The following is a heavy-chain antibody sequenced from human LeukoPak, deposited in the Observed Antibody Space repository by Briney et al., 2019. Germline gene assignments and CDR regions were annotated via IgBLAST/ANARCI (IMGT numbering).Heavy chain of an antibody. Sequence: GGSLRLSCAASGFTFSSYSMNWVRQAPGKGLEWVSSISSSSSYIYYADSVKGRFTISRDNAKNSLYLQMNSLRAEDTAVYYCARDGYSSGWYDYWGQGTLVTVSS. J-gene: IGHJ4*02. CDR3: ARDGYSSGWYDY. CDR2: ISSSSSYI. V-gene: IGHV3-21*01. CDR1: GFTFSSYS. D-gene: IGHD6-19*01.